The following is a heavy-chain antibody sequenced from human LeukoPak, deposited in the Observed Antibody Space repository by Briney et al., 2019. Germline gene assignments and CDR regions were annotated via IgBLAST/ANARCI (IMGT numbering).Heavy chain of an antibody. V-gene: IGHV4-59*01. J-gene: IGHJ4*02. CDR2: IYYSGST. D-gene: IGHD3-22*01. CDR3: ARGITDSIWYLDY. CDR1: GGHISTYY. Sequence: SETLSLTCTVSGGHISTYYWSWIRQAPGKGLGWIGYIYYSGSTKYNPSLKSRVTISVDTSKNQFSLKLSSVTAADTAVYFCARGITDSIWYLDYWGQGTLVTVSS.